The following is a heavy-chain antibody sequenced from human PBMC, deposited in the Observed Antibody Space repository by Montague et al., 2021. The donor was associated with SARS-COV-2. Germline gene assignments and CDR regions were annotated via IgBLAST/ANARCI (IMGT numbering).Heavy chain of an antibody. CDR2: TSYRSKWIN. J-gene: IGHJ3*02. CDR1: GDTVSSVRAA. CDR3: AREGVHAFDI. V-gene: IGHV6-1*01. Sequence: CPISGDTVSSVRAAWNWIRQTPSRGLEWLGRTSYRSKWINAYAVSLESRMSITPDTSTNQFSLHLSFVTPDDTAVYYCAREGVHAFDIWGQGTPVIVSS.